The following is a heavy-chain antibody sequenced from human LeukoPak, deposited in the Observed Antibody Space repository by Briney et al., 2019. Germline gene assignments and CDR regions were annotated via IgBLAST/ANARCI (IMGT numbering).Heavy chain of an antibody. CDR2: IYYSGST. D-gene: IGHD3-3*01. Sequence: SSETLSLTCTVSGGSISNYYWSWIRQPPGKGLEWIGYIYYSGSTNYNPSLKSRVTISVDTSKNQFSLKLSSVTAADTAVYYCARDQRDFWSGYYYYYMDVWGKGTTVTVSS. J-gene: IGHJ6*03. CDR3: ARDQRDFWSGYYYYYMDV. CDR1: GGSISNYY. V-gene: IGHV4-59*01.